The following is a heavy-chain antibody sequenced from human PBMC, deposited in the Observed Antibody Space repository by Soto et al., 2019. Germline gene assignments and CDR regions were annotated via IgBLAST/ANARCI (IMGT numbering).Heavy chain of an antibody. J-gene: IGHJ4*02. V-gene: IGHV3-23*01. D-gene: IGHD6-13*01. CDR2: ISGSGGST. CDR3: AKDWQQLVPYY. Sequence: GGPLRLSCAASGFSFSSYAMSCVCQAPGKGLEWVSAISGSGGSTYYADSVKGRFTISRDNSKNTLYLQMNSLRAEDTAVYYCAKDWQQLVPYYWGQGTLVTVSS. CDR1: GFSFSSYA.